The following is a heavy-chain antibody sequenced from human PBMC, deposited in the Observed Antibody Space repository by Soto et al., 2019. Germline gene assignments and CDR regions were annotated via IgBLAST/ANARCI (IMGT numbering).Heavy chain of an antibody. D-gene: IGHD1-1*01. J-gene: IGHJ4*02. V-gene: IGHV1-2*02. Sequence: GASVKVSWKAWGNTFTGYLLQWGLQAPGQGLDWMGWINPNSGGTNYAQKFQGRVTMTRDTSISTAYMELSRLRSDDTAVYYCERYNCNQGRVDYSGQGTLVPGSA. CDR2: INPNSGGT. CDR3: ERYNCNQGRVDY. CDR1: GNTFTGYL.